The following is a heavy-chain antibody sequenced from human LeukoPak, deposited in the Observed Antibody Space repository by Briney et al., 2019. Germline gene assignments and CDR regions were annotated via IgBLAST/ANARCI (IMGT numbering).Heavy chain of an antibody. CDR1: GFTFSTYA. D-gene: IGHD3-9*01. CDR2: ISGSGGST. CDR3: AKRGVSLTMFWGMDV. V-gene: IGHV3-23*01. J-gene: IGHJ6*02. Sequence: GGSLRLSCAASGFTFSTYALSWVRQAPGKGLEWVSGISGSGGSTYYADSVKGRFTISRDNSKNTLYLQMNSLRAEDTAVYYCAKRGVSLTMFWGMDVWGQGTTVTVSS.